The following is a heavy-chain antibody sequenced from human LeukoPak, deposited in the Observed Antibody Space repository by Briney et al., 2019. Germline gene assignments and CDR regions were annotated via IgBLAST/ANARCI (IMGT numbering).Heavy chain of an antibody. J-gene: IGHJ6*02. V-gene: IGHV3-7*01. Sequence: GGSLRLSCAASGFTFSSYWMSWVRQAPGKGLEWVANIKQDGSEKYYVDSVKGRFTISRDNAKNSLYLQMNSLRGEDTAVYYCARDRYGSGRGGMDVWGQGTTVTVSS. CDR3: ARDRYGSGRGGMDV. CDR1: GFTFSSYW. CDR2: IKQDGSEK. D-gene: IGHD3-10*01.